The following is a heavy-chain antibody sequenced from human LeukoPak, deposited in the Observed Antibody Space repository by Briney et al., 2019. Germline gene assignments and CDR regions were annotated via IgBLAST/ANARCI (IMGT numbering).Heavy chain of an antibody. CDR2: IVVASGNT. CDR1: GFTFPHSS. J-gene: IGHJ4*02. D-gene: IGHD5-24*01. Sequence: SVNVSCKASGFTFPHSSMQWVRQARAQRLEWIGWIVVASGNTKYAQKFQERVTITRDMSTSTAYMELSSLRPEDTAVYYCAAAPIEMQQRGFDYWGQGTLVTVSS. CDR3: AAAPIEMQQRGFDY. V-gene: IGHV1-58*02.